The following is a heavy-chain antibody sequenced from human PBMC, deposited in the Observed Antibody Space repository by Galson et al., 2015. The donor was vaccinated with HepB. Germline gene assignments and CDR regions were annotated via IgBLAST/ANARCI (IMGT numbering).Heavy chain of an antibody. Sequence: CAISGDSVSSNSGAWNWIRQSPSRGLEWLGRTYYRPKWYNDYATSVKSRITINADTSKNQFSLQLNSVTPEDTAVYYCARGSSLDYWGQGALVTVSS. D-gene: IGHD6-13*01. CDR2: TYYRPKWYN. CDR1: GDSVSSNSGA. CDR3: ARGSSLDY. J-gene: IGHJ4*02. V-gene: IGHV6-1*01.